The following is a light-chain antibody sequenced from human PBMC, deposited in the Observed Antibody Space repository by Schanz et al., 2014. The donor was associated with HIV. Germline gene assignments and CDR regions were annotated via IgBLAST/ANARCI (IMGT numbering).Light chain of an antibody. CDR3: QQYGSPPWT. CDR1: QTTSTN. J-gene: IGKJ1*01. V-gene: IGKV3-20*01. Sequence: EIVLTQSPATLSLSPGERATLSCRASQTTSTNIAWYQQKPGQAPRLLIYGASSRATGISDRFSGSDSGTDFTLTISRVEPEDYAVYYCQQYGSPPWTFGQGTKVEVK. CDR2: GAS.